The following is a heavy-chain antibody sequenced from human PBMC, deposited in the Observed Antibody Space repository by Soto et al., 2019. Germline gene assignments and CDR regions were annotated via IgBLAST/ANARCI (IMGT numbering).Heavy chain of an antibody. CDR1: GFTFSSYG. Sequence: PGGSLRLSCAASGFTFSSYGMHWVRQAPGKGLEWVAVISYDGSNKYYADSVKGRFTISRDNSKNTLYLQMNSLRAEDTAVYYCAKETYSSSPPDYYGMDVWGQGTTVTVSS. J-gene: IGHJ6*02. CDR2: ISYDGSNK. CDR3: AKETYSSSPPDYYGMDV. D-gene: IGHD6-6*01. V-gene: IGHV3-30*18.